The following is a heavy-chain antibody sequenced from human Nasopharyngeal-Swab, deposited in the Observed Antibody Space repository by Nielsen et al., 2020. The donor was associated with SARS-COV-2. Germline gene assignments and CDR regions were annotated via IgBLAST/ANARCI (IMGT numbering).Heavy chain of an antibody. CDR3: ARDHTLYGDYPPYYYGRDV. CDR2: IYYSGST. CDR1: GCSISSFY. D-gene: IGHD4-17*01. J-gene: IGHJ6*02. V-gene: IGHV4-59*01. Sequence: SETLSLTCTVSGCSISSFYWSWIRQPPGKGLEWIGYIYYSGSTNYNPSLKSRVTISVDTSKNQFSLKLRSVTAADTAVYYCARDHTLYGDYPPYYYGRDVWGHGTTVTVAS.